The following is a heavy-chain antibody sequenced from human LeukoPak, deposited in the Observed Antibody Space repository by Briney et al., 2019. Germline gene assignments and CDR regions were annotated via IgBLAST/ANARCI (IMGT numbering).Heavy chain of an antibody. CDR3: ARSCTYGVCLDY. V-gene: IGHV1-2*02. D-gene: IGHD2-8*01. J-gene: IGHJ4*02. CDR2: INPNSGGT. CDR1: GYTFTGYY. Sequence: ASVKVSCKASGYTFTGYYMHWVRQAPGQGLEWMGWINPNSGGTNYTQKFQGRVTMTRDTSISTAYMELSRLRSDDTAVYYCARSCTYGVCLDYWGQGTLVTVSS.